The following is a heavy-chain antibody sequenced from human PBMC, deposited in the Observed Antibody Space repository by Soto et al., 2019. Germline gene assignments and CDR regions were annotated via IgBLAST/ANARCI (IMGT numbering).Heavy chain of an antibody. CDR1: GFTFSSYG. J-gene: IGHJ4*02. D-gene: IGHD3-3*01. V-gene: IGHV3-30*18. CDR3: AKDQGIYDFWSGLDY. CDR2: ISYDGSNK. Sequence: QVQLVESGGGVVQPGRSLRLSCAASGFTFSSYGMHWVRQAPGTGLEWVAVISYDGSNKYYADSVKGRFTISRDNSKNTLYLQMNSLRAEDTAVYYCAKDQGIYDFWSGLDYWGQGTLVTVSS.